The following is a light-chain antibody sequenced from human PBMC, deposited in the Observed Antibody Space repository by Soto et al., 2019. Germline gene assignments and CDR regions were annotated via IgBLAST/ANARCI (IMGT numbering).Light chain of an antibody. CDR2: AAS. Sequence: DIQMTQSPSSLSASVGDRVTITCRASQSISSYLNGYQQKPGKAPKLLIYAASSLQSGVPSRFSGSGSGTDFTLTISSLQPEDCATYYCQQSYSTTRTFGQGTKVEIK. V-gene: IGKV1-39*01. CDR1: QSISSY. CDR3: QQSYSTTRT. J-gene: IGKJ1*01.